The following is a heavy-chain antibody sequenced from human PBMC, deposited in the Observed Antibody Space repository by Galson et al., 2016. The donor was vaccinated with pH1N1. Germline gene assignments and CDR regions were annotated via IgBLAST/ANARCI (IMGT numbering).Heavy chain of an antibody. J-gene: IGHJ4*02. V-gene: IGHV3-74*01. CDR3: ARNRWGIDY. Sequence: SLRLSCAASGFPFSDYWMHWVRQAPGKGLVWVARIDNAGRGTNHADSVRGRFAISRDNAENMLYLQMNSLRNDDTAVYYCARNRWGIDYWGQGALVPVSS. D-gene: IGHD4-23*01. CDR1: GFPFSDYW. CDR2: IDNAGRGT.